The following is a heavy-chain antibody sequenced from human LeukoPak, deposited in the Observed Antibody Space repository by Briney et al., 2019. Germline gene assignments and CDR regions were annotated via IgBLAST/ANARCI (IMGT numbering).Heavy chain of an antibody. V-gene: IGHV4-4*02. D-gene: IGHD3-22*01. CDR3: ASFRYYDSSGYYNFEY. CDR2: IYHSGST. CDR1: GGSISSSNW. Sequence: SETLSLTCAVSGGSISSSNWWSWVHQPPGKGLEWIGEIYHSGSTNYNPSLKSRVTISVDKSKNQFSLKLSSVTAADTAVYYCASFRYYDSSGYYNFEYWGQGTLVTVSS. J-gene: IGHJ4*02.